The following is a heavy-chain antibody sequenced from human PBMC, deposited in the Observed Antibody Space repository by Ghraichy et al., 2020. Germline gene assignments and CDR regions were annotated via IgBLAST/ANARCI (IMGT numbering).Heavy chain of an antibody. J-gene: IGHJ4*02. Sequence: VSSIVGGSGNTYQADPWKGQFTISRDISKETLFLQMNSLNAEDTALYYCAKVHGKAYWGQGTLVTVSS. V-gene: IGHV3-23*01. D-gene: IGHD1-1*01. CDR2: IVGGSGNT. CDR3: AKVHGKAY.